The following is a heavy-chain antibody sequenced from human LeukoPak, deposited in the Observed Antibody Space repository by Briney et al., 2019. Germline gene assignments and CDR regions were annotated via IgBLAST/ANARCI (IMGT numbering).Heavy chain of an antibody. V-gene: IGHV3-23*01. CDR3: GKEGGA. D-gene: IGHD3-16*01. CDR2: IGGRGGST. J-gene: IGHJ5*02. Sequence: GGSLRLSCAASGFTFSSFTMTWVRQAPGKGLEWVSAIGGRGGSTYYAVFLEGRFTIARDNSKDMVYLQMNSLKVEDTAIYYCGKEGGAWGQGTKVTVSS. CDR1: GFTFSSFT.